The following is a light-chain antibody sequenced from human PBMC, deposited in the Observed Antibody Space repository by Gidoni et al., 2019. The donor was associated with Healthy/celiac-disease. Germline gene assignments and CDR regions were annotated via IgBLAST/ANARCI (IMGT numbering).Light chain of an antibody. CDR3: QQSYSTPRT. V-gene: IGKV1-39*01. Sequence: DIKMTKSPSSLSASVGDRVTITCRASQSISSYLNWYHQKPGKAPKLLIYAASSLQSGVPSRFSGSGSGTDFTLTISSLQPEDFATYYCQQSYSTPRTFGQGTQVEIK. CDR2: AAS. J-gene: IGKJ1*01. CDR1: QSISSY.